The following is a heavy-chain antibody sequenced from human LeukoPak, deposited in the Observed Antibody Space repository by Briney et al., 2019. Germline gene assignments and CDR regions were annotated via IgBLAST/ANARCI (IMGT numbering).Heavy chain of an antibody. CDR1: GFTFSSYS. V-gene: IGHV3-21*01. CDR3: ARDQSLTTSANQSLRYFDY. D-gene: IGHD3-16*02. J-gene: IGHJ4*02. CDR2: ISSSSSYI. Sequence: SGGSLRLSCAASGFTFSSYSMNWVRQAPGKGLEWVSSISSSSSYIYYADSVKGRFTISRDNAKNSLYLQMNSLRAEDTAVYYCARDQSLTTSANQSLRYFDYWGQGTLVTVSS.